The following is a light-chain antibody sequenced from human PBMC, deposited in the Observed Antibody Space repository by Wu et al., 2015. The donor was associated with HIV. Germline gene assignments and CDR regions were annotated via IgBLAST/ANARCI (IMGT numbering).Light chain of an antibody. CDR1: QSVRSN. CDR3: QHYNNHPLT. V-gene: IGKV3-15*01. CDR2: GAS. J-gene: IGKJ4*01. Sequence: DILMTQSPASLSVSPGERVILSCRASQSVRSNLAWYQQRPGQAPRLLIHGASTRATGVPARFSGSGSGTEFTLTISSLQSEDFAFYFCQHYNNHPLTFGGGTKVEIK.